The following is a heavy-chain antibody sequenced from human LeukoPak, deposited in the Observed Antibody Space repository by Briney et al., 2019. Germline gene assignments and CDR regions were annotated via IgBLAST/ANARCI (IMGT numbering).Heavy chain of an antibody. J-gene: IGHJ6*02. D-gene: IGHD3-10*01. CDR1: GFTFSSYA. Sequence: GGSLRLSCAASGFTFSSYAMHWVRQAPGKGLEWVAVISYDGSNKYYADSVKGRFTISRDNSKNTLYLQMNSLRAEDTAVYYCARGLRSYYGSGSYTYYGMDVWGQGTTVTVSS. CDR2: ISYDGSNK. CDR3: ARGLRSYYGSGSYTYYGMDV. V-gene: IGHV3-30-3*01.